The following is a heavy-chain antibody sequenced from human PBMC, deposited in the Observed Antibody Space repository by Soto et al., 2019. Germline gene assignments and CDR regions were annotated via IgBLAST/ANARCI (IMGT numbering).Heavy chain of an antibody. D-gene: IGHD2-21*01. J-gene: IGHJ1*01. Sequence: QITLKETGPTVVNPTQTLTLTCTFSGFSLSTSGWVVGWIRLPPGKPLAWLALIFWDDNKRFSQSLKSRLTITQDTSENQVVLTMTNVDPVDTATYYCTHGNLFFQPWCQGTLVTVSS. CDR2: IFWDDNK. V-gene: IGHV2-5*02. CDR1: GFSLSTSGWV. CDR3: THGNLFFQP.